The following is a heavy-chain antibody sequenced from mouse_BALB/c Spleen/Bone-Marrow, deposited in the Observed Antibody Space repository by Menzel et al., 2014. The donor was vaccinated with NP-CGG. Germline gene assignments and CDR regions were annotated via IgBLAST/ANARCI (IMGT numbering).Heavy chain of an antibody. CDR2: IDPYNGGT. J-gene: IGHJ3*01. CDR1: GYAFTSYN. V-gene: IGHV1S135*01. D-gene: IGHD2-1*01. Sequence: HLVQSGPVLVRPGASVKVSCKASGYAFTSYNMHWVKQRHGKSLEWIGHIDPYNGGTSYNQKFKGKATMTDDKSTSTAYMHLKTLTSDDSPFYYRSRINSTSFTAYWGQGTLVTVSA. CDR3: SRINSTSFTAY.